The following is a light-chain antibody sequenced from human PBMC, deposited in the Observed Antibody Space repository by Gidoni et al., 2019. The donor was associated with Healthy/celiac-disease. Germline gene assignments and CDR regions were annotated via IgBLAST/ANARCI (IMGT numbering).Light chain of an antibody. CDR3: QQYGSSPRT. J-gene: IGKJ1*01. CDR2: GAS. V-gene: IGKV3-20*01. Sequence: DIVFTQSPGTLSLTPGERATLSCRASQSVRSSYLAWYQQKPGQAPRLLIYGASSRATGIPDRFSGSGSGTDYTLTISRLEPEDLAVYYCQQYGSSPRTFGQGTKVEIK. CDR1: QSVRSSY.